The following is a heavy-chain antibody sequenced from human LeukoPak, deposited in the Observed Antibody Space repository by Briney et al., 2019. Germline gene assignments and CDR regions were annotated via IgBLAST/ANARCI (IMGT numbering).Heavy chain of an antibody. J-gene: IGHJ5*02. CDR3: ARYNIVATNWFDP. CDR1: GGSFSGYY. Sequence: SETLSLTCAVYGGSFSGYYWSWIRQPPGKGLEWIGEITHRGSTNYNPSLKSRVTISVDTSKNQFSLKLNSVTAADTAVYYCARYNIVATNWFDPWGQGTLVTVSS. CDR2: ITHRGST. V-gene: IGHV4-34*01. D-gene: IGHD5-12*01.